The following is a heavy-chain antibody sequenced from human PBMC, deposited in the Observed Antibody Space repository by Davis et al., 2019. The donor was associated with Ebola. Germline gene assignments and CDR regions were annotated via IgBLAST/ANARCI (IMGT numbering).Heavy chain of an antibody. J-gene: IGHJ5*02. D-gene: IGHD2-2*01. CDR3: ARRGGYCISTSCYAASGFDP. CDR2: IYPDDSDT. CDR1: GYSSTSYW. Sequence: GESLKISCKGSGYSSTSYWIARLLPLPGKGLESIGIIYPDDSDTSYSPSFQCQVTLSADKSISTAYLQWSSLKASDTAMYYCARRGGYCISTSCYAASGFDPWGQGTLVTGSS. V-gene: IGHV5-51*01.